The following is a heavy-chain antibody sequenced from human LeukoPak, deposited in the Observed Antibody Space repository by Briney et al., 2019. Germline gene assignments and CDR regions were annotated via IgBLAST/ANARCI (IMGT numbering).Heavy chain of an antibody. CDR1: GFSISSSY. Sequence: GGSLRLSCAASGFSISSSYMSCVRQAPGKGLEWVSVTYSGGTTYYADAVKGRFTVSRDTSKNTLYLQMNSLRAEDTSVYYCARDRSTSYYYYGMDVWGQGTTVTVSS. CDR3: ARDRSTSYYYYGMDV. CDR2: TYSGGTT. V-gene: IGHV3-66*01. J-gene: IGHJ6*02. D-gene: IGHD2/OR15-2a*01.